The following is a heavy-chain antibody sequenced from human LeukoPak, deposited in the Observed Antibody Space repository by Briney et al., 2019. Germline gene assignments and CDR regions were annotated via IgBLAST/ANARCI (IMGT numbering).Heavy chain of an antibody. Sequence: PPETLSLTCTVSGGSISSGGYYWSWIRQHPGKGLEWIGYIYYSGSTYYNPSLKSRVTISVDTSKNQFSLKLSSVTAADTAVYYCARSITMVRGRNWFDPWGQGTLVTVSS. CDR2: IYYSGST. CDR1: GGSISSGGYY. V-gene: IGHV4-31*03. D-gene: IGHD3-10*01. J-gene: IGHJ5*02. CDR3: ARSITMVRGRNWFDP.